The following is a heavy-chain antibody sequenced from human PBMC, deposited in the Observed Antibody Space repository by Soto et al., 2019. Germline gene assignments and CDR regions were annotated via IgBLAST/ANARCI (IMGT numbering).Heavy chain of an antibody. D-gene: IGHD3-22*01. J-gene: IGHJ6*02. CDR3: ARHYASSDYYGGGMDV. CDR1: GGTFNNNA. V-gene: IGHV1-69*01. Sequence: QVQLVQSGAEVKKPGSSVKVSCKASGGTFNNNAISWVRQAPGQGLEWMGGIIPILGTANYAQKFRGRVTLTADESTSTGYNELSSLRSEDTAVYYCARHYASSDYYGGGMDVWGQGTTVTVAS. CDR2: IIPILGTA.